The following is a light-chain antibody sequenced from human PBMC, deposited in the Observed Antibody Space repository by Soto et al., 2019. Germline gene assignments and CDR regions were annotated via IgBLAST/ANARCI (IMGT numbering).Light chain of an antibody. CDR2: DVS. V-gene: IGLV2-11*01. J-gene: IGLJ1*01. CDR1: SSDVGGYNY. Sequence: QSVLTQPRSVSGSPGQSVTISCTGTSSDVGGYNYVSWYQQHPGKAPKLMIYDVSKRPSGVPDRFSGSKSGNTASLTISGLQAEDEADYSCCSYAVFGPGTKVTVL. CDR3: CSYAV.